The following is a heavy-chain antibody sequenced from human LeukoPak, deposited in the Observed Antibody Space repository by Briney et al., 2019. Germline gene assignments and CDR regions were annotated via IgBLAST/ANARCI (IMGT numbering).Heavy chain of an antibody. CDR2: IYHSGST. CDR3: ASGGVTIFGSYYFDY. CDR1: GGSISSSNW. V-gene: IGHV4-4*02. Sequence: SGTLSLTCAVSGGSISSSNWWSWVRQPPGKGLEWIGEIYHSGSTNYNPSLKSRVTISVDKSKNQFSLKLSSVTAADTAVYYCASGGVTIFGSYYFDYWGQGTLVTVSS. J-gene: IGHJ4*02. D-gene: IGHD3-3*01.